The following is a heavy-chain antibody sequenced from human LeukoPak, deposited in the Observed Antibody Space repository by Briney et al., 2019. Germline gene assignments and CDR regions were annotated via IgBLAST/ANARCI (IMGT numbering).Heavy chain of an antibody. D-gene: IGHD6-19*01. CDR2: IYYSGST. V-gene: IGHV4-39*01. J-gene: IGHJ4*02. CDR1: GGSISSYY. CDR3: ARQLSSGWNYYFDY. Sequence: TPSETLSLTCTVSGGSISSYYWSWIRQPPGKGLEWIGSIYYSGSTYYNPSLKSRVTISVDTSKNQFSLKLSSVTAADTAVYYCARQLSSGWNYYFDYWGQGTLVTVSS.